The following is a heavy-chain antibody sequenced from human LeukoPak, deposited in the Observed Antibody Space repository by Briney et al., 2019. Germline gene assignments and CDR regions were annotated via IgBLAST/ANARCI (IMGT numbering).Heavy chain of an antibody. D-gene: IGHD3-16*01. CDR1: GFTFTTYW. J-gene: IGHJ4*02. Sequence: GGSLRLSCVASGFTFTTYWMHWVRQAPGRGLVWVSRINGDGSNSNYADSVKGRFTISRDNARNTLYLQMNGLRAEDTALYYCARTSPTSHFDFWGQGTLVTVSS. CDR2: INGDGSNS. V-gene: IGHV3-74*01. CDR3: ARTSPTSHFDF.